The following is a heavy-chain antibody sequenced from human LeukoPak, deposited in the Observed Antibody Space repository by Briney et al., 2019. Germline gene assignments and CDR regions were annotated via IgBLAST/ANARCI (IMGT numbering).Heavy chain of an antibody. CDR2: IGAGSGAIT. CDR3: ARDPVSDKPDYFDD. V-gene: IGHV3-23*01. J-gene: IGHJ4*02. Sequence: GGSLRLSCAASGFTFSSYAMRWVRQAPGKGLEWVSAIGAGSGAITIYADSVKGRFTISRDNSKNTLFLQMNSLRPEDTAVYSCARDPVSDKPDYFDDWGQGTLVTVSS. CDR1: GFTFSSYA. D-gene: IGHD1-14*01.